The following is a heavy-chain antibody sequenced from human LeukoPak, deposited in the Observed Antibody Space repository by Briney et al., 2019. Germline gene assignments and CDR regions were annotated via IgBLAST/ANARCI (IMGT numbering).Heavy chain of an antibody. J-gene: IGHJ4*02. D-gene: IGHD2-15*01. Sequence: SETLSLTCTVSGDSNSNHFWSWIRQPAGKGLEWIGRIHDNGDSNHNPSLKSRITMSLDTSRNQVSLTLASVTAADTAVYYCARAPSGCGGTCPSDHWGPGTQVTVSS. V-gene: IGHV4-4*07. CDR1: GDSNSNHF. CDR3: ARAPSGCGGTCPSDH. CDR2: IHDNGDS.